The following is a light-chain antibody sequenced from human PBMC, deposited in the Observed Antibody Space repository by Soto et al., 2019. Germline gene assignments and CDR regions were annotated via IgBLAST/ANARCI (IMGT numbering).Light chain of an antibody. CDR2: YDS. V-gene: IGLV3-21*04. J-gene: IGLJ1*01. CDR3: QVWDSSSDHYV. Sequence: SYELTQPPSVSVAPGKTARITCGGNNIGSKSVHWYLQKPGQAPVLVIYYDSDRPSGIPERFSGSKSGNTATLTISRVEAGDEADYYCQVWDSSSDHYVFGTGTKLTVL. CDR1: NIGSKS.